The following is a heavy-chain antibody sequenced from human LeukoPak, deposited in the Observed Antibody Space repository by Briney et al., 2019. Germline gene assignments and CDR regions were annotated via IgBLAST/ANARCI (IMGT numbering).Heavy chain of an antibody. D-gene: IGHD3/OR15-3a*01. CDR3: AKDKNYDFWGGYYEGSYGLDV. Sequence: GGSLRLSCAASGFTFSSYTMHWVRQAPGKGLEWVAEVSYDGTNKYFADSVKGRFTISRDNAKNTVYLQMNSLRAGDTAIYFCAKDKNYDFWGGYYEGSYGLDVWGQGTTVIVSS. J-gene: IGHJ6*02. CDR1: GFTFSSYT. V-gene: IGHV3-30*04. CDR2: VSYDGTNK.